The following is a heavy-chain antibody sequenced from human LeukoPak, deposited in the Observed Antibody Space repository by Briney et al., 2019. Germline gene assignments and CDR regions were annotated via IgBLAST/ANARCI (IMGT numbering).Heavy chain of an antibody. CDR2: FTSMSRTI. V-gene: IGHV3-21*01. Sequence: PGGSLRLSCAASGFTFSRYSMTWVRQAPGKRLEWVSSFTSMSRTIYYADSVKGRFTISRDDAKESLYLQMNSLRAEDTAIYYCARQSSGIAATDKIDYWGQGALVTVSS. CDR3: ARQSSGIAATDKIDY. CDR1: GFTFSRYS. J-gene: IGHJ4*02. D-gene: IGHD6-13*01.